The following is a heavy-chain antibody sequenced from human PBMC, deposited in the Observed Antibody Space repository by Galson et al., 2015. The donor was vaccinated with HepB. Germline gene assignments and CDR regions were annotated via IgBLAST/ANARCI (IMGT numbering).Heavy chain of an antibody. Sequence: SLRLSCAASGFTFSSYAMSWVRQAPGKGLEWVSAISGSGGSTYYADSVKGRFTISRDNSKNTLYLQMNSLRAEDTAVYYCAKRMDNYGDIYYYYYYGMDVWGQGTTVTVSS. V-gene: IGHV3-23*01. J-gene: IGHJ6*02. CDR3: AKRMDNYGDIYYYYYYGMDV. CDR1: GFTFSSYA. CDR2: ISGSGGST. D-gene: IGHD4-17*01.